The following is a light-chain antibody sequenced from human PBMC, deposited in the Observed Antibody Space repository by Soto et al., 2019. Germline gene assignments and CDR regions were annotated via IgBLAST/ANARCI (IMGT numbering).Light chain of an antibody. J-gene: IGKJ2*01. CDR2: GAS. V-gene: IGKV1-39*01. CDR3: QQSYRSPYT. CDR1: QSINIY. Sequence: IQMTQSPSSLSASVGDSVTVTCRASQSINIYLNWYQQKPGKATTLLIYGASSLQSGVPSRFTGGGSRTDYTLTISSLQPEDFDTDYFQQSYRSPYTFGQGNKLEI.